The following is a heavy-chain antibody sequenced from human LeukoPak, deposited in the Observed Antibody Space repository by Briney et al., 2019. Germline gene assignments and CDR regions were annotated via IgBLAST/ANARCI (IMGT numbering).Heavy chain of an antibody. CDR1: GGSFSGYY. CDR3: ARYSGSYPIDY. D-gene: IGHD1-26*01. CDR2: INHSGST. V-gene: IGHV4-34*01. Sequence: SETLSLTCAGYGGSFSGYYWSWIRQPPGKGLEWIGEINHSGSTNYNPSLKSRVTISVDTSKNQFSLKLSSVTAADTAVYYCARYSGSYPIDYWGQGTLVTVSS. J-gene: IGHJ4*02.